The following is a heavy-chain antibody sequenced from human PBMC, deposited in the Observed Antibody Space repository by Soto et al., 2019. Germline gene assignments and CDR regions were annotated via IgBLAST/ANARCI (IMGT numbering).Heavy chain of an antibody. CDR2: ISRSSRNI. Sequence: EVQLVESGGGLVKPGGSLTLSCAASGFTFSNYTMNWVRQAPGKGLEWVSSISRSSRNIYYADSVKGRFTISRDNAKNALYLHMNSLRAGDTAVYYCATDLKVACTNSFYYSGMDVWGQGTTVTVSS. J-gene: IGHJ6*02. CDR3: ATDLKVACTNSFYYSGMDV. V-gene: IGHV3-21*01. D-gene: IGHD6-19*01. CDR1: GFTFSNYT.